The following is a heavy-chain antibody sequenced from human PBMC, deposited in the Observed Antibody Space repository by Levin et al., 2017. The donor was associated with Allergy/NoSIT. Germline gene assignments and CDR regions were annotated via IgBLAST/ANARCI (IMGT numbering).Heavy chain of an antibody. CDR3: ARGIRTDAYYYDSSGYGLGY. V-gene: IGHV1-69*02. CDR2: IIPILGIA. D-gene: IGHD3-22*01. Sequence: ASVKVSCKASGGTFSSYTISWVRQAPGQGLEWMGRIIPILGIANYAQKFQGRVTITADKSTSTAYMELSSLRSEDTAVYYCARGIRTDAYYYDSSGYGLGYWGQGTLVTVSS. J-gene: IGHJ4*02. CDR1: GGTFSSYT.